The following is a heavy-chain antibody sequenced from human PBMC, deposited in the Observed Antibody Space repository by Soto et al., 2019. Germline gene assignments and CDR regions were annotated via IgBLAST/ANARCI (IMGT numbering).Heavy chain of an antibody. CDR3: ARGYSRYNPH. Sequence: GGSLRLSCVASGFTFSKDAMSWVRQAPGKGLEWVSGFSESGDSTYYADSVKGRFTISRDNSRNTLYLQMSSLGAEDTALYYCARGYSRYNPHWGQGTLVTVSS. CDR1: GFTFSKDA. J-gene: IGHJ4*02. D-gene: IGHD3-22*01. V-gene: IGHV3-23*01. CDR2: FSESGDST.